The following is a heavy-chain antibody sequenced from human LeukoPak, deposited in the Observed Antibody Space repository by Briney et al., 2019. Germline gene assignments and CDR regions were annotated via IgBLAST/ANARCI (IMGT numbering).Heavy chain of an antibody. CDR2: IDPSDSYT. V-gene: IGHV5-10-1*01. CDR3: ASPDITMIPYY. CDR1: GYNFTSYW. Sequence: GESLKISCKGSGYNFTSYWISWVRQMPGKGLEWMGRIDPSDSYTNYSPSFQGHVTISADKSISTAYLQWSSLKASDTAMYYCASPDITMIPYYWGQGTLVTVSS. J-gene: IGHJ4*02. D-gene: IGHD3-22*01.